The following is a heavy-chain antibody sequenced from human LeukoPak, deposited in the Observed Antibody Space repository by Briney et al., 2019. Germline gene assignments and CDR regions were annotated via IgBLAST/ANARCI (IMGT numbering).Heavy chain of an antibody. CDR1: GGSISSSSYY. Sequence: SETLPLTCTVSGGSISSSSYYWGWIRQPPGKGLEWIGSIYYSGSTYYNPSLKSRVTISVDTSKNQFSLKLSSVTAADTAVYYCARDAWLFGQYFQHWGQGTLVTVSS. D-gene: IGHD3-22*01. J-gene: IGHJ1*01. CDR2: IYYSGST. V-gene: IGHV4-39*07. CDR3: ARDAWLFGQYFQH.